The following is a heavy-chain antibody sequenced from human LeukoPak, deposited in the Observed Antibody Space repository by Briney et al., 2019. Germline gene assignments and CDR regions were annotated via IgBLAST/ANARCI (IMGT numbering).Heavy chain of an antibody. CDR2: IYSGGSS. J-gene: IGHJ4*02. D-gene: IGHD3-10*01. CDR3: ARDSSGSDHFDN. Sequence: GGSLRLSCAASGFTVSSNYMSWVRQAPGKGLEWVSLIYSGGSSYYADSVKGRFTISRDTSKNTLYLQMNSLRADDTAVYYCARDSSGSDHFDNWGQGTLVTVSS. CDR1: GFTVSSNY. V-gene: IGHV3-53*01.